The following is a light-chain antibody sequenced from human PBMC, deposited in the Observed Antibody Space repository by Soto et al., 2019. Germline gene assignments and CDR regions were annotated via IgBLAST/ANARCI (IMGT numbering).Light chain of an antibody. CDR1: QNVRNY. Sequence: EIVLTQSPATLSLSPGERVTLSCRASQNVRNYIIWYQQKTGQAPRLLISDTSTRAAGIPTRFSGSGSGTDYTLTISSLEPEDFAVYYCQQRSSWPITFGQGTRLEIK. CDR2: DTS. J-gene: IGKJ5*01. V-gene: IGKV3-11*01. CDR3: QQRSSWPIT.